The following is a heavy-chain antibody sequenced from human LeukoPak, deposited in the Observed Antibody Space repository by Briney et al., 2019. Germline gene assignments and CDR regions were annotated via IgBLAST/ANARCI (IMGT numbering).Heavy chain of an antibody. CDR3: ARAGYYDFWSGYQYYYYGMDV. CDR1: GYTFTSYG. CDR2: ISAYNGNT. D-gene: IGHD3-3*01. V-gene: IGHV1-18*01. J-gene: IGHJ6*02. Sequence: ASVKVSCKASGYTFTSYGISWVRQAPGQGLEWIGWISAYNGNTNYAQKLQGRVTMTTDTSTSTAYMELRSLRSDDTAVYYCARAGYYDFWSGYQYYYYGMDVWGQGTTVTVSS.